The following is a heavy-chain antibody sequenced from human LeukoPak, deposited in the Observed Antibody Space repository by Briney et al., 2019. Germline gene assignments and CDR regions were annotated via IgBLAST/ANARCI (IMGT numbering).Heavy chain of an antibody. J-gene: IGHJ4*02. Sequence: GGSLRLSCAASGFTFRSSAMNWVRQAPGKGLEWVSASGTDGDTYYADSVKGRFTISRDNSKNTLYLQMNSLRAEDTAVYYCAKGVDSSGYLGFDYWGQGTLVTVSS. CDR3: AKGVDSSGYLGFDY. CDR2: SGTDGDT. V-gene: IGHV3-23*01. CDR1: GFTFRSSA. D-gene: IGHD3-22*01.